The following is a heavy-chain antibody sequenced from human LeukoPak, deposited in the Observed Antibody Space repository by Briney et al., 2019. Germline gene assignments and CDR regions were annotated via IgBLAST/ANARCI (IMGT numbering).Heavy chain of an antibody. CDR2: IRSTGSIT. CDR1: GFTFSLYS. V-gene: IGHV3-48*04. CDR3: ARDQWYDSGRYSPRLDV. Sequence: PGGSLRLSCAASGFTFSLYSMNWVRQAPGKGPEWVSHIRSTGSITYYADSVKGRFTISRDNAKNPLYLQMNSLRAEDTAVYYCARDQWYDSGRYSPRLDVRGQGTTVTVSS. D-gene: IGHD3-10*01. J-gene: IGHJ6*02.